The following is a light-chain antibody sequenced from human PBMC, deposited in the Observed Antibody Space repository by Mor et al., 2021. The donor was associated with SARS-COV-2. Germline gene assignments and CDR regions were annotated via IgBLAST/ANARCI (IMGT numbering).Light chain of an antibody. CDR2: KAS. V-gene: IGKV1-5*03. Sequence: YREKTGKAPKLLISKASDLESGVPTRFSGDGFGTDFTLTISSLQPDDSAVYYCQQYDSYPLTFGGGTKVEIK. J-gene: IGKJ4*01. CDR3: QQYDSYPLT.